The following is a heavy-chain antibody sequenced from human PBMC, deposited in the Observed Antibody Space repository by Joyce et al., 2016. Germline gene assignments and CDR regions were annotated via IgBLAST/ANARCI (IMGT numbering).Heavy chain of an antibody. V-gene: IGHV3-15*01. CDR3: TADDSTRGGFELDY. Sequence: EGQLVESGGGLVKPGGSLRLSCAASGFTFSPAWMSWVRQAPGKGLERVALIKSDTSGGTTDYTAPVKGRFAISRDDSKNTVYLQMNSLKTEDTGIYYCTADDSTRGGFELDYWGQGTLVTVSS. CDR2: IKSDTSGGTT. D-gene: IGHD1-1*01. CDR1: GFTFSPAW. J-gene: IGHJ4*02.